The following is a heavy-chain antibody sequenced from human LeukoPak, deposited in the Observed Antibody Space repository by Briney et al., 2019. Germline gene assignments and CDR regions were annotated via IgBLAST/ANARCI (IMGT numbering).Heavy chain of an antibody. CDR2: IYHSGST. CDR3: ARVGGSSWYLGY. Sequence: SETLSLTCAVSGYSISSGYYWGWIRQPPGKVLEWIGSIYHSGSTYYNPSLKSRVTISVDTSKNQFSLKLSSVTAADTAVYYCARVGGSSWYLGYWGQGTLVTVSS. J-gene: IGHJ4*02. V-gene: IGHV4-38-2*01. CDR1: GYSISSGYY. D-gene: IGHD6-13*01.